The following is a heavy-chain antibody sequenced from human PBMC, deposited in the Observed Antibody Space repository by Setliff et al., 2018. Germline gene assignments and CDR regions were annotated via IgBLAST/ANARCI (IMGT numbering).Heavy chain of an antibody. CDR3: ASGLGFDY. CDR1: GGSISSSSYY. Sequence: PSETLSLTCTVSGGSISSSSYYWGWIRQPPGKGLEWIGSIYNSGYTHYKPSLQSRATISVDTSKSQFSLNLSNVTAADTAVYYCASGLGFDYWGPGSLVTVSS. CDR2: IYNSGYT. J-gene: IGHJ4*01. D-gene: IGHD7-27*01. V-gene: IGHV4-39*07.